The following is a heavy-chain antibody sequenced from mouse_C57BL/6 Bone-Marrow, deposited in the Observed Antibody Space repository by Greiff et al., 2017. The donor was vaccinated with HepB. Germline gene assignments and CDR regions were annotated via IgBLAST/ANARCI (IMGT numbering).Heavy chain of an antibody. CDR2: IDPSDSYT. J-gene: IGHJ3*01. D-gene: IGHD1-1*01. V-gene: IGHV1-50*01. CDR3: AIITTVVPAY. CDR1: GYTFTSYW. Sequence: VKLQQPGAELVKPGASVKLSCKASGYTFTSYWMQWVKQRPGQGLEWIGEIDPSDSYTNYNQKFKGKATLTVDTSSSTAYMQLSSLTSEDSAVYYCAIITTVVPAYWGQGTLVTVSA.